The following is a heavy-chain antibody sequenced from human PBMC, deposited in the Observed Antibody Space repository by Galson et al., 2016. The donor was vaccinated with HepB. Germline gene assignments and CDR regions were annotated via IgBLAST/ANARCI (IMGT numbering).Heavy chain of an antibody. Sequence: SLRLSCAASGFTFSAYGMHWVRQAPGKRLEWVATIWYDVIKRYHADSVKGRFTISRDNSKNTLSLQMNSLRAEDTAVYYCARADSRSYASKWSLDYWGQGTQVTVTS. CDR2: IWYDVIKR. CDR1: GFTFSAYG. V-gene: IGHV3-33*01. J-gene: IGHJ4*02. D-gene: IGHD3-16*01. CDR3: ARADSRSYASKWSLDY.